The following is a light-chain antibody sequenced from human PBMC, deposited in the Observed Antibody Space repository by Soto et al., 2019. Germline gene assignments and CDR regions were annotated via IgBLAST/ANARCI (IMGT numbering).Light chain of an antibody. CDR2: DAS. Sequence: EIVLTQSPLTLALSPGERATLSCRASQSVATYLAWYQQRPGQAPRLLIYDASHRATGIPARFSGSGSGTDFTPTISSLEPEAFAVYYCQHRTDWPPICTFGPGTKVEIK. J-gene: IGKJ2*02. V-gene: IGKV3-11*01. CDR3: QHRTDWPPICT. CDR1: QSVATY.